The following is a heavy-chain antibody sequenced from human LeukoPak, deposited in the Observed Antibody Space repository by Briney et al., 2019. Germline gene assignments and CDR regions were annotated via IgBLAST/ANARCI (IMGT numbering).Heavy chain of an antibody. CDR2: ISPDKGNT. CDR1: GYTFTTYG. J-gene: IGHJ4*02. Sequence: ASVEVSCKSSGYTFTTYGISWLRQAPGQGLEWMGWISPDKGNTDYAQKFQGRVTMTTDTSTSTAYMELRNLRSDDTAVYYCARSGLYGSGRQGADYWGQGTLVTVSS. V-gene: IGHV1-18*01. CDR3: ARSGLYGSGRQGADY. D-gene: IGHD3-10*01.